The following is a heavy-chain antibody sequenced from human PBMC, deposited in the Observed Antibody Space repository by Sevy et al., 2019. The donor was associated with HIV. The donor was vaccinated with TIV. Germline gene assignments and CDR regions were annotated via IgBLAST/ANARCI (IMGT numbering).Heavy chain of an antibody. CDR3: ARVSHCSRTSCYNWGGGYYYYGMDV. Sequence: SETLSLTCTVSGGSISSGGYYWSWIRQHPGKGLEWIGYIYYSGSTYYNPFLKSRVTISVDTSKNQFSLKLSSVTAAGTAGYYCARVSHCSRTSCYNWGGGYYYYGMDVWGQGTTVTVSS. J-gene: IGHJ6*02. V-gene: IGHV4-31*03. D-gene: IGHD2-2*02. CDR2: IYYSGST. CDR1: GGSISSGGYY.